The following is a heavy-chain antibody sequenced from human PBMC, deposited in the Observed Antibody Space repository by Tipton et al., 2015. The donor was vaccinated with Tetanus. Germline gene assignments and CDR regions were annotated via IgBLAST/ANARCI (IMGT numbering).Heavy chain of an antibody. J-gene: IGHJ4*02. Sequence: TLSLTCTVSGGSISSYYWGWIRQPPGKGLEWIGSIYYSGSTYYNPSLKSRVTISVDTSKNQFSLKLSSVTAADTAVYYCASAGYSSGWYSGFDYWGQGTLVTVSS. CDR2: IYYSGST. CDR3: ASAGYSSGWYSGFDY. D-gene: IGHD6-19*01. CDR1: GGSISSYY. V-gene: IGHV4-39*01.